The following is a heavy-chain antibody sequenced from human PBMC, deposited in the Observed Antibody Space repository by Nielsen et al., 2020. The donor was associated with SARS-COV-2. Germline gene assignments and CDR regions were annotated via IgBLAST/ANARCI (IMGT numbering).Heavy chain of an antibody. CDR1: GFTFSSYW. CDR2: IKQDGSEK. V-gene: IGHV3-7*03. J-gene: IGHJ5*02. Sequence: GESLKISCAASGFTFSSYWMSWVRQAPGKGLEWVANIKQDGSEKYYVDSVKGRFTISRDNAKNSLYLQMNSLRAEDTAVYYYARESATIWAGWFDPWGQGTLVTVSS. CDR3: ARESATIWAGWFDP. D-gene: IGHD1-14*01.